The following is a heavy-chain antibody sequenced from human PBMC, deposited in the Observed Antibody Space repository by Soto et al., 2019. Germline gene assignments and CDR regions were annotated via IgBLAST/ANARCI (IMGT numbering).Heavy chain of an antibody. V-gene: IGHV4-30-4*01. CDR1: GGSISSGDYY. CDR2: IYYSGST. D-gene: IGHD3-10*01. J-gene: IGHJ6*02. CDR3: ARVGIKVSSYYNGMDV. Sequence: PSETLSLTCTVSGGSISSGDYYWSWIRQPPGKGLEWIGYIYYSGSTYYNPSLKSRVTISVDTSKNQFSLKLSSVTAADTAVYYCARVGIKVSSYYNGMDVWDQGTTVTVSS.